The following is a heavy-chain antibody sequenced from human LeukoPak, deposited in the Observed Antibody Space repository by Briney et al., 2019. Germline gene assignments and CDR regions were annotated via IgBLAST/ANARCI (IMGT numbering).Heavy chain of an antibody. CDR2: IRYDGSNK. V-gene: IGHV3-30*02. D-gene: IGHD1-14*01. J-gene: IGHJ4*02. CDR3: ARDRDGAVTGGGPDY. CDR1: GFTFSSYG. Sequence: GGSLRLSCAASGFTFSSYGIHWVRQAPGKGLEWVAFIRYDGSNKYYADSVKGRFTISRDNSKNTLFLQMNSLRAEDTAVYYCARDRDGAVTGGGPDYWGQGTLVTVSS.